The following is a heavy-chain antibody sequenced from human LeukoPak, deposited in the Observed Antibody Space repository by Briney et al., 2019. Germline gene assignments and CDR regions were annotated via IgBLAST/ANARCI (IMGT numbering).Heavy chain of an antibody. CDR1: GYTFTSYG. Sequence: GASVKVSCKASGYTFTSYGISWVRQAPGQGLEWMGWISAYNGNTNYAQKLQGRVTMTTDTSTSTAYMELRSLRSDDTAVYYCARVGYDFWCGYYPDYWGQGTLVTVSS. J-gene: IGHJ4*02. CDR2: ISAYNGNT. D-gene: IGHD3-3*01. V-gene: IGHV1-18*01. CDR3: ARVGYDFWCGYYPDY.